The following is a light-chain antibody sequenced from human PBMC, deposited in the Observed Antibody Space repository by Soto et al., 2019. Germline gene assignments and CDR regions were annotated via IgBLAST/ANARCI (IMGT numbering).Light chain of an antibody. J-gene: IGKJ2*01. CDR3: QQYDNSPYT. CDR1: QSVSRSY. V-gene: IGKV3-20*01. CDR2: GAS. Sequence: EIVLTQSPGTLSLSPGERATLSCRASQSVSRSYLAWYQHRPGQAPRLLIYGASSRVTGIPDRFSGSGSGTYFTLSISRLEPEDFALYYWQQYDNSPYTFGQGTNLEIK.